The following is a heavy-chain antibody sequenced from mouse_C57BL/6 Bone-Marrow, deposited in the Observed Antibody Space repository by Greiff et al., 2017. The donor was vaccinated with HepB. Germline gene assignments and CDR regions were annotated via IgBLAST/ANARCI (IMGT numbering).Heavy chain of an antibody. D-gene: IGHD1-1*01. V-gene: IGHV3-6*01. CDR3: ARKYYGSPYYFDY. CDR1: GYSITSGYY. J-gene: IGHJ2*01. CDR2: ISYDGSN. Sequence: VQLKESGPGLVKPSQSLSLTCSVTGYSITSGYYWNWIRQFPGNKLEWMGYISYDGSNNYNPSLKNRISITRDPSKNQFFLKLNSVTTEDTATYYCARKYYGSPYYFDYWGQGTTLTVSS.